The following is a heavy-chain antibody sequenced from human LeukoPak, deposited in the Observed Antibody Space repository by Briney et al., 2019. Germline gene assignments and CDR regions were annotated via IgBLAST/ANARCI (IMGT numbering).Heavy chain of an antibody. V-gene: IGHV3-21*01. D-gene: IGHD2-2*01. Sequence: GGSLRLSCAASGFTFSSYATEWVRQAPGKGLEWVSSITGSSDSIYYADSVKGRFTISRDNAKNSVYLQMNSLRAEGTAVYYCARLVCSTIPCYGKFYFDSWGQGTLVPVSS. CDR1: GFTFSSYA. J-gene: IGHJ4*02. CDR2: ITGSSDSI. CDR3: ARLVCSTIPCYGKFYFDS.